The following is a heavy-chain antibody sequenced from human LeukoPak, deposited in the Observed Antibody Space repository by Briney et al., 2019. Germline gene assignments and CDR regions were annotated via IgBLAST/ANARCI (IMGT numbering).Heavy chain of an antibody. CDR3: ARGAHYYDTSGYLMPLNY. J-gene: IGHJ4*02. CDR1: GXSISSYY. CDR2: IYYSGST. Sequence: KASETLSLTCTVSGXSISSYYWSWIRQPPGKGLEWIGYIYYSGSTNYNPSLKSRVTISVDTSKNQFSLKLSSVTAADTAVYYCARGAHYYDTSGYLMPLNYWGQGTLVTVSS. D-gene: IGHD3-22*01. V-gene: IGHV4-59*01.